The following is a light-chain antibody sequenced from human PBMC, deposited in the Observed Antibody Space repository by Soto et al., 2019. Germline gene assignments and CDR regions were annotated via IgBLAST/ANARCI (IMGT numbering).Light chain of an antibody. CDR1: SNDAGGYYL. V-gene: IGLV2-23*01. Sequence: QSALTQPASVSGSPGQSITISCTGVSNDAGGYYLVSWYQQHPGQAPKLIIYEDTKRPSGVSSRFSGSTSANTPSLTISGLQAADEADYYCCSYAGNNNYVFGTGTKVTVL. CDR3: CSYAGNNNYV. J-gene: IGLJ1*01. CDR2: EDT.